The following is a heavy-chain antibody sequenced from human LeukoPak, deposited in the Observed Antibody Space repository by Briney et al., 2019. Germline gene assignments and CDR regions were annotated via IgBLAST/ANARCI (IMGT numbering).Heavy chain of an antibody. J-gene: IGHJ5*02. CDR2: ISAYNGNT. Sequence: ASVKVSCKASGYTFTSYGISWVQQAPGQGLEWMGWISAYNGNTNYAQKLQGRVTMTTDTSTSTAYMELRSLRSDDTAVYYCARVAEYYYDSGGYYGPFLQNWFDPWGQGTLVTVSS. CDR3: ARVAEYYYDSGGYYGPFLQNWFDP. D-gene: IGHD3-22*01. CDR1: GYTFTSYG. V-gene: IGHV1-18*01.